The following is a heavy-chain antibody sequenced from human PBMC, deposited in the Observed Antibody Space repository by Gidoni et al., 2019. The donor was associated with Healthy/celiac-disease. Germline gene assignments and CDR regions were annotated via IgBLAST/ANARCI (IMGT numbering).Heavy chain of an antibody. V-gene: IGHV4-31*03. CDR1: GGFIARGGYY. D-gene: IGHD3-22*01. J-gene: IGHJ4*02. CDR3: ARSPLVVITHFDY. CDR2: IYYSGGT. Sequence: QVQLQEPGPGLVKPSQSLSVTRTVSGGFIARGGYYWSWIRQHPGKGLEWIGYIYYSGGTYHNPSLKSRVTITVDTSKNQFSLKLSSVAAADTAVYYCARSPLVVITHFDYWGQGTLVTVSS.